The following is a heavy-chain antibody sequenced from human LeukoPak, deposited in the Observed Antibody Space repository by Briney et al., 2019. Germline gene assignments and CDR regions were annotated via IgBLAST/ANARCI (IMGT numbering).Heavy chain of an antibody. V-gene: IGHV1-69*04. CDR2: IIPILGIA. Sequence: SVKVSCKASGGTFSSYAISWVRQAPGQGLEWMGRIIPILGIANYAQKFQGRVTITADKSTSTAYMELSSLRSEDTAVYYCARSMTKVTTPVGDWGQGTLVTVSS. CDR3: ARSMTKVTTPVGD. J-gene: IGHJ4*02. CDR1: GGTFSSYA. D-gene: IGHD4-17*01.